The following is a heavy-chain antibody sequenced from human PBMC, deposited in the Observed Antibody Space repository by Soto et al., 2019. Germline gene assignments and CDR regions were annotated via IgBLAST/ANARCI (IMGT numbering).Heavy chain of an antibody. CDR3: AREPATAKPEGVDF. Sequence: ASVKVSCKASGYTFSDHYIHWVRQAPGQGLEWMGWINPNSGGTKYAPKFQGGVTMTRDTSITTAYMELSRLRSGDTAVYYCAREPATAKPEGVDFWGQGTLVTVSS. CDR1: GYTFSDHY. V-gene: IGHV1-2*02. CDR2: INPNSGGT. J-gene: IGHJ4*02. D-gene: IGHD1-1*01.